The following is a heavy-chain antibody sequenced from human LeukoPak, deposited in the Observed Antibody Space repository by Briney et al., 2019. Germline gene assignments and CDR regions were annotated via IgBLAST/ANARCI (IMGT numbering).Heavy chain of an antibody. V-gene: IGHV1-2*02. Sequence: ASVQVSCKASAYTFTGYYMHWARQAPGQGLEWMGWINPNSGGTNYAQKFQGRVTTTRVATISKPYMELSRLRSDNTAVYYCARERAGIVLIVYATMWSQGGQYNWFDPWGQGTLVTVSS. J-gene: IGHJ5*02. CDR3: ARERAGIVLIVYATMWSQGGQYNWFDP. CDR1: AYTFTGYY. CDR2: INPNSGGT. D-gene: IGHD2-8*01.